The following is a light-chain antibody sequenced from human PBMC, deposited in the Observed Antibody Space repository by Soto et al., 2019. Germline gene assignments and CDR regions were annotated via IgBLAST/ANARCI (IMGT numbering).Light chain of an antibody. J-gene: IGKJ1*01. Sequence: DIVLTQSPATLSLSPWERATLSCRASQSVSSYLAWYQQKPGQAPRLLIYGASTRATGIPARFSGSGSGTEFTLTISSLQPDDFATYYCQQFNTSPWTFGQGTKVDIK. CDR2: GAS. V-gene: IGKV3-15*01. CDR3: QQFNTSPWT. CDR1: QSVSSY.